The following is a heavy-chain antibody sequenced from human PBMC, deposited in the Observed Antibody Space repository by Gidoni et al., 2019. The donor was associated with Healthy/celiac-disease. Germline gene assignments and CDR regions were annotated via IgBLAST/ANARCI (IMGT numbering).Heavy chain of an antibody. Sequence: EVQLVESGGGLIQPGGSLRLSCAASGFTVSSNYMSWVRQAPGKGLEWVSVIYSGCSTYYADSVKGRFTISRDNSKNTLYLQMNSLRAEDTAVYYCARYSGSYYGAFDYWGQGTLVTVSS. CDR1: GFTVSSNY. D-gene: IGHD1-26*01. CDR3: ARYSGSYYGAFDY. CDR2: IYSGCST. V-gene: IGHV3-53*01. J-gene: IGHJ4*02.